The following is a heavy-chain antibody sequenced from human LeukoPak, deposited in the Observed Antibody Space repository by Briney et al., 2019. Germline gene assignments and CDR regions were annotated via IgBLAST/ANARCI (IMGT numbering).Heavy chain of an antibody. CDR1: GFTFSSYA. V-gene: IGHV3-64*01. Sequence: GGSLRLSCAASGFTFSSYAMYWVRQAPGKGLEYVSAITGSGGSTYYANSVKGRFTTSRDNSKNTLYLQMGSLRAEDMAVYYCARVDYGDFVFDYWGQGTLVTVSS. D-gene: IGHD4-17*01. CDR2: ITGSGGST. CDR3: ARVDYGDFVFDY. J-gene: IGHJ4*02.